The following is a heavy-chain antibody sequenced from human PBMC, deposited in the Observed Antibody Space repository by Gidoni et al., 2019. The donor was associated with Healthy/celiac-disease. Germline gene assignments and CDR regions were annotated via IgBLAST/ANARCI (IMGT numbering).Heavy chain of an antibody. D-gene: IGHD3-3*01. CDR2: IYYSGST. V-gene: IGHV4-31*03. CDR3: ARAPSDFWSGYYGPSAFDI. Sequence: QVQLQESGPGLVKPSQTLSLTCTVPGGSISSGGYYWSWIRQHPGKGLEWIGYIYYSGSTYYNPSLKSRVTISVDTSKNQFSLKLSSVTAADTAVYYCARAPSDFWSGYYGPSAFDIWGQGTMVTVSS. J-gene: IGHJ3*02. CDR1: GGSISSGGYY.